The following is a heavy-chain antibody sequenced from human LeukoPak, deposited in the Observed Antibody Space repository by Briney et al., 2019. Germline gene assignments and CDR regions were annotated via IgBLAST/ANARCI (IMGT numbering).Heavy chain of an antibody. CDR2: IIPILGIA. J-gene: IGHJ4*02. Sequence: SVKVSCKASGGTFSSYTISWVRQAPGQGLEWMGRIIPILGIANYAQKFQGRVTTTADKSTSTAYMELSSLRSKDTAVYYCARDQHWGLYDSKTFDYWGQGTLVTVSS. D-gene: IGHD3-22*01. V-gene: IGHV1-69*04. CDR3: ARDQHWGLYDSKTFDY. CDR1: GGTFSSYT.